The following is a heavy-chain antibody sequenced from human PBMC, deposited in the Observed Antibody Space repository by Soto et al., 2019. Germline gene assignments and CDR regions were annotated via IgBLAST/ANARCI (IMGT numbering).Heavy chain of an antibody. V-gene: IGHV1-3*01. CDR2: INAGNGNT. Sequence: ASVKVSCKASGYTFTSYAMHWVRQALGQRFEWMGWINAGNGNTKYSQKFQGRVTITRDTSASTAYMELSSLRSEDTAVYYCARDQGIAAAGTVSAFDIWGQGTMVTVSS. CDR1: GYTFTSYA. J-gene: IGHJ3*02. D-gene: IGHD6-13*01. CDR3: ARDQGIAAAGTVSAFDI.